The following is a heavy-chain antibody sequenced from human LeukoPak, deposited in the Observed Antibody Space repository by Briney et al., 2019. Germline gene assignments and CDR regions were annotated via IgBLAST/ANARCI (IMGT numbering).Heavy chain of an antibody. CDR2: IYYSGST. Sequence: SETLSLTCTVSGGSISSSSYYWGWIRQPPGKGLEWIGSIYYSGSTNYNLFLKSRVTISVDTSKNQFSLKLTSVTAADTAVYYCARDRDVAIIGYYYGMDVWGQGTTVTVSS. D-gene: IGHD3-16*02. CDR1: GGSISSSSYY. V-gene: IGHV4-39*07. CDR3: ARDRDVAIIGYYYGMDV. J-gene: IGHJ6*02.